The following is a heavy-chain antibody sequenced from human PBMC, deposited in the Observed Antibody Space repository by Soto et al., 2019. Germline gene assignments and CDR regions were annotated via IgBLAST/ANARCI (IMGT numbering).Heavy chain of an antibody. D-gene: IGHD2-21*02. Sequence: SVKVSCKASGGTFSSYAISWVRQAPGQGLEWMGEIIPIFGTANYEQKFQGRVTITADESTSTAYIELSNLRSEDTAVYYCAINVNNIVVVTAINYYYYGMDVWGQGTTVTVSS. CDR2: IIPIFGTA. CDR3: AINVNNIVVVTAINYYYYGMDV. J-gene: IGHJ6*02. CDR1: GGTFSSYA. V-gene: IGHV1-69*13.